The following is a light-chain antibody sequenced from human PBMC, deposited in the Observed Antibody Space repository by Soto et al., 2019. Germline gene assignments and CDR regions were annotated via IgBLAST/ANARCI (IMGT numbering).Light chain of an antibody. CDR2: EVS. Sequence: QSALTQPPSASGSPGQSVTISCTGTSSDVGGYNYVSWYQQQPGKAPKLMIYEVSKRPSGVPDRFSGSKSGNTASLTVSGIQAEDEADYYCSSYAGSNNFVVFGGGTKLTVL. CDR1: SSDVGGYNY. V-gene: IGLV2-8*01. J-gene: IGLJ2*01. CDR3: SSYAGSNNFVV.